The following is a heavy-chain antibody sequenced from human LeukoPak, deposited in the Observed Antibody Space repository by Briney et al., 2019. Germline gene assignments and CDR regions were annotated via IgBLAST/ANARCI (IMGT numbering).Heavy chain of an antibody. Sequence: GGSLRLSCAASGFTFSSYWMSWVRQAPGKGLEWVANIKQDGSEKYYVDSVKGRFTISRDNAKNSLYLQMNSLRAEDTAVYYCARDQVPTYEDYCDSSGHDYWGQGTLVTVSS. V-gene: IGHV3-7*01. CDR3: ARDQVPTYEDYCDSSGHDY. J-gene: IGHJ4*02. D-gene: IGHD3-22*01. CDR2: IKQDGSEK. CDR1: GFTFSSYW.